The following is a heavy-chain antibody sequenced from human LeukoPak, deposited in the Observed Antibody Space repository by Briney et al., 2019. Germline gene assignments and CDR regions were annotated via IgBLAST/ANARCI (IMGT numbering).Heavy chain of an antibody. Sequence: GGSLRLSCVSSGFTIGTAWMSWVRQASGKGLEWLGHIKSEGEGATTDYAAPAKGRFAISRDDSKNMIYLQMSSLKIDDTAIYYCIAHFPYFYGFDVWGKGTTVTVSS. V-gene: IGHV3-15*01. D-gene: IGHD3-3*02. CDR1: GFTIGTAW. CDR2: IKSEGEGATT. CDR3: IAHFPYFYGFDV. J-gene: IGHJ6*04.